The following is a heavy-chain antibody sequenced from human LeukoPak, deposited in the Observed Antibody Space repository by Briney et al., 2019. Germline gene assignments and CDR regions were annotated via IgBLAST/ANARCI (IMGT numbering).Heavy chain of an antibody. V-gene: IGHV4-61*09. D-gene: IGHD5-12*01. CDR2: IYTSGST. CDR1: GGSINSGIYY. J-gene: IGHJ4*02. Sequence: PSQTLSLTCTVSGGSINSGIYYWSWIRQPAGKGLEWIGHIYTSGSTTYNPSLESRVTISINTSKNQFSLKLSSVTAADTAVYYCARRNGQDIVATFRRRYYFDYWGQGTLVTVSS. CDR3: ARRNGQDIVATFRRRYYFDY.